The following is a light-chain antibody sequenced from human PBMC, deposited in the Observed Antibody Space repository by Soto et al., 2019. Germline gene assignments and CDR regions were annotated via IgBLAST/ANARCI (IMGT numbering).Light chain of an antibody. Sequence: DIQMTQSPSSLSASVGDRVTITCQASQHISNYLNGYQQKPGKSPKLLIYDASNLETGVPARFSGSGYGTAFTFTISSLQPEEIATYYCQQYDNPPHITFGQGTRLEIK. J-gene: IGKJ5*01. CDR1: QHISNY. CDR3: QQYDNPPHIT. V-gene: IGKV1-33*01. CDR2: DAS.